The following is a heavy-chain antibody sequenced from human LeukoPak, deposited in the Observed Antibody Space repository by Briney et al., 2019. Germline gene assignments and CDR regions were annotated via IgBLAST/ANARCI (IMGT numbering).Heavy chain of an antibody. CDR1: GFTFSSYG. Sequence: PGGSLRLSCAASGFTFSSYGMHWVRQAPGKGLEWVAVIWYDGSNKYYADSVKGRFTISRDNSKNTLYLQMNSLRAEDTAVYYCATITHYDSSGYYSRYFQHWGQGTLVTVSS. J-gene: IGHJ1*01. V-gene: IGHV3-33*01. CDR2: IWYDGSNK. D-gene: IGHD3-22*01. CDR3: ATITHYDSSGYYSRYFQH.